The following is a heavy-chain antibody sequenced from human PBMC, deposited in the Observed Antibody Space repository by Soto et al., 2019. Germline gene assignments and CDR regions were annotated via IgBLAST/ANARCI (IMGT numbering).Heavy chain of an antibody. J-gene: IGHJ4*02. CDR2: ISWNSGSI. Sequence: EVQLVESGGGLVQPGRSLRLSCAASGFTFDDYALHWVRQAPGKDLEWVSGISWNSGSIGYADSVKGRFTISRDNAKNSLYLQMNSLRAEDTALYYCAKSAGHSIVSTIYFDCWGQGTLVTVSS. V-gene: IGHV3-9*01. CDR3: AKSAGHSIVSTIYFDC. D-gene: IGHD5-12*01. CDR1: GFTFDDYA.